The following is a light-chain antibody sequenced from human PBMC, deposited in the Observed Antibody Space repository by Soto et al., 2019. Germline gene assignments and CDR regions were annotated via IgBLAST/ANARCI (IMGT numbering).Light chain of an antibody. CDR2: GAS. J-gene: IGKJ1*01. V-gene: IGKV3-15*01. CDR1: QSVSSN. CDR3: QQYNNWLRT. Sequence: EIVMTQSPATLSVSPGERATLSCRASQSVSSNLAWYQQKPGQAPRLLIYGASTRATGIPARFXGSGSGTXXXXXXXXXQSEDFAXYYCQQYNNWLRTFGQGTKVEIK.